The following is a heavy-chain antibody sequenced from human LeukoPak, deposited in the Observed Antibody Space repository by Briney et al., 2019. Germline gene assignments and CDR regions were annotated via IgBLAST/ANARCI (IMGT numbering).Heavy chain of an antibody. CDR1: GFTFSSYA. D-gene: IGHD1-1*01. V-gene: IGHV3-30-3*01. J-gene: IGHJ4*02. CDR2: ISYDGSNK. CDR3: AKETGAWNDIGGNFDY. Sequence: GRSLRLSCAASGFTFSSYAMHWVRQAPGKGLEWVAVISYDGSNKYYADSVKGRFTISRDNSKNTLYLQMNSLRAEDTAVYYCAKETGAWNDIGGNFDYWGQGTLVTVSS.